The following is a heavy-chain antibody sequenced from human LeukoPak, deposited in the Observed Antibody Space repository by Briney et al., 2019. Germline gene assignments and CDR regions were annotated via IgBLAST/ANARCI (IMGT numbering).Heavy chain of an antibody. CDR2: IKGDGIST. J-gene: IGHJ4*02. Sequence: PGGSLRLSCAASGFDFSSNWTHWVRHAPEQGLVWVSRIKGDGISTNYADSVKGRFTISRDIAKNTLYLQMNSLRAEDTGVYYCAKDHYWSIDYWGRGTLVTVSS. CDR1: GFDFSSNW. V-gene: IGHV3-74*01. CDR3: AKDHYWSIDY. D-gene: IGHD3-3*01.